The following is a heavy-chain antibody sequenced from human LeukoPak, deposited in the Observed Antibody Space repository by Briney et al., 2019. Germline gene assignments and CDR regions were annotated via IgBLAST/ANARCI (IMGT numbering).Heavy chain of an antibody. D-gene: IGHD3-22*01. CDR1: RYSFTSYW. J-gene: IGHJ4*02. CDR3: ARGPMYYYDSSGYYYFDY. V-gene: IGHV5-51*01. Sequence: PGESLKVSWKGSRYSFTSYWIGWVRQMPGKGLEWMVIIYPRDSDTRYSPSFQGQVTISADKSINTAYLQWSSLRASDTAMYYCARGPMYYYDSSGYYYFDYWGQGTLVTVSS. CDR2: IYPRDSDT.